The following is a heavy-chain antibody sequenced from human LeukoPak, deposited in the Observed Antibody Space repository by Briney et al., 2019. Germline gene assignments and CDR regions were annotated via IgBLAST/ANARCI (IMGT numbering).Heavy chain of an antibody. D-gene: IGHD2-2*01. Sequence: ASVKVSCKASGYTFTGYYMHWVRQAPGQGLEWMGWINPNSGGTNYAQKFQGRVTMTRDTSISTAYMELSRLRSDDTAVYDCARDSEYCSSTSCYEYYYYYYMDVWGKGTTVTVSS. V-gene: IGHV1-2*02. CDR1: GYTFTGYY. CDR2: INPNSGGT. J-gene: IGHJ6*03. CDR3: ARDSEYCSSTSCYEYYYYYYMDV.